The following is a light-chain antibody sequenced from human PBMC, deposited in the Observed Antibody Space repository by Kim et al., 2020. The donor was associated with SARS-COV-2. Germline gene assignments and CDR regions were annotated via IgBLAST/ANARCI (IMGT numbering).Light chain of an antibody. V-gene: IGKV1-8*01. J-gene: IGKJ2*01. Sequence: SVSTGDRVTVTCRTSQDIVSYLAWYQQKPGKAPKLLIYAATILQSGVPSRFSGSGSGTNFNLPINCLQSEDFATYFCQHYYTYPYAFGQGTKLEIK. CDR1: QDIVSY. CDR3: QHYYTYPYA. CDR2: AAT.